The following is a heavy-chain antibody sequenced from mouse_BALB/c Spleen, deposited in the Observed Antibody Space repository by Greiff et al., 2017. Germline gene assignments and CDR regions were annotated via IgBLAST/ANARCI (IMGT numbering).Heavy chain of an antibody. CDR3: VITTVVAFDY. CDR1: GYAFSSYW. D-gene: IGHD1-1*01. Sequence: VHLVESGAELVRPGSSVKISCKASGYAFSSYWMNWVKQRPGQGLEWIGQIYPGDGDTNYNGKFKGKATLTADKSSSTAYMQLSSLTSEDSAVYFCVITTVVAFDYWGQGTTLTVSS. V-gene: IGHV1-80*01. CDR2: IYPGDGDT. J-gene: IGHJ2*01.